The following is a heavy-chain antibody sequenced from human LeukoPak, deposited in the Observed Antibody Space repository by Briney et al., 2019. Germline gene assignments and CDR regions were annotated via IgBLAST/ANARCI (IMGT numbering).Heavy chain of an antibody. V-gene: IGHV4-39*07. D-gene: IGHD2-8*02. Sequence: RTSQTLSLTCSVSGRSVISICQASGWIRQSPGKGLECLGSVYYRLATFHNPLFESRVTVLFDTSKNQFYLTLTSVTAADTAVYYSARDLVVRETYYGWFDPGGPGTLVTVSS. CDR1: GRSVISICQA. J-gene: IGHJ5*02. CDR2: VYYRLAT. CDR3: ARDLVVRETYYGWFDP.